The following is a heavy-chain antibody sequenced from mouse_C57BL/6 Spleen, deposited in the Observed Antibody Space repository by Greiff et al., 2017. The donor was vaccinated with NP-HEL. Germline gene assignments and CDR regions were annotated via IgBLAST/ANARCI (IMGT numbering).Heavy chain of an antibody. D-gene: IGHD1-1*01. J-gene: IGHJ1*03. V-gene: IGHV5-17*01. Sequence: EVHLVESGGGLVKPGGSLKLSCAASGFTFSDYGMHWVRQAPEKGLEWVAYISSGSSTIYYADTVKGRVTISRDNAKNTLFLQMTSLRSEDTAMYYCARPYGSSYGWYFDVWGTGTTVTVSS. CDR2: ISSGSSTI. CDR3: ARPYGSSYGWYFDV. CDR1: GFTFSDYG.